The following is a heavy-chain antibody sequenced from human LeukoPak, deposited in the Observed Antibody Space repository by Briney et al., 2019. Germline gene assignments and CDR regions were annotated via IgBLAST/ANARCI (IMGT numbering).Heavy chain of an antibody. D-gene: IGHD2-21*01. CDR3: TRDPVTYCGGDC. CDR2: LFSGAST. CDR1: GCSVSNNH. V-gene: IGHV3-53*01. J-gene: IGHJ4*02. Sequence: PGGSLRLSCGVSGCSVSNNHMSWVRQAPGKGLEWLSVLFSGASTNYADSVKGRFTISRDQSKNTLFLQMNNLRVEDTAVYYCTRDPVTYCGGDCWGQGTLVTVSS.